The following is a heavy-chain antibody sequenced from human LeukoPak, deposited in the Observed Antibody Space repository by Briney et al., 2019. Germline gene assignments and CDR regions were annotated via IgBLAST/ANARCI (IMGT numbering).Heavy chain of an antibody. CDR1: GGSISSGDYY. CDR2: IYYSGST. Sequence: PSQTLSLTCTVSGGSISSGDYYWRWIRQPPGKGLEWIGYIYYSGSTYYNPSLKSRVTISVDTSKNQFSLKLSSVTAADTAVYYCARDDYYYGSGSPAYWGQGTLVTVSS. J-gene: IGHJ4*02. D-gene: IGHD3-10*01. CDR3: ARDDYYYGSGSPAY. V-gene: IGHV4-30-4*01.